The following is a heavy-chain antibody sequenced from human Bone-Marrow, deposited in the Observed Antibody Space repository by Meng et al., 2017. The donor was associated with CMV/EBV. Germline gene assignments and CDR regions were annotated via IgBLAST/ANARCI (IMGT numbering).Heavy chain of an antibody. CDR2: ISSSSSYI. V-gene: IGHV3-21*01. D-gene: IGHD3-16*02. Sequence: GESLKISCAASGFTFSSYSMNWVRQAPGKGLEWVSSISSSSSYIYYADSVKGRFTISRDNAKNSMYLQMNSLSAEDTAVYYWASYPSNYVWGSYLYTWFDPWGQGTLVTVSS. J-gene: IGHJ5*02. CDR1: GFTFSSYS. CDR3: ASYPSNYVWGSYLYTWFDP.